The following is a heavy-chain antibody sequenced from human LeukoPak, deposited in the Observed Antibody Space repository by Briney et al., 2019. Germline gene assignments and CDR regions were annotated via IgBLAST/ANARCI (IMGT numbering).Heavy chain of an antibody. D-gene: IGHD2-15*01. CDR1: GFTVSSNY. CDR2: IYSGGST. CDR3: ASVVADPVFGVYFDY. Sequence: GGSLRLSCAASGFTVSSNYMSWVRQAPGKGLEWVSVIYSGGSTYYADSVKGRFTISRDNSKNTLYLQMNSLRAEDTVVYYCASVVADPVFGVYFDYWGQGTLVTVSS. V-gene: IGHV3-53*01. J-gene: IGHJ4*02.